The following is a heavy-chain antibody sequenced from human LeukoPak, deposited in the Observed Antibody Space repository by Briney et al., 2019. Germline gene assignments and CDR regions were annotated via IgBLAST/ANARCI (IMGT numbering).Heavy chain of an antibody. CDR1: GFTFSSYA. CDR3: ARSITGAFDV. Sequence: PTGGSLRLSCAASGFTFSSYAMHWVRQAPGKGLEWVAVISYDGSNKYYADSVKGRFTISRDNSKNTLYLQMNSLRAEDTAVYYCARSITGAFDVWGQGTMVTVSS. J-gene: IGHJ3*01. V-gene: IGHV3-30-3*01. D-gene: IGHD3-16*01. CDR2: ISYDGSNK.